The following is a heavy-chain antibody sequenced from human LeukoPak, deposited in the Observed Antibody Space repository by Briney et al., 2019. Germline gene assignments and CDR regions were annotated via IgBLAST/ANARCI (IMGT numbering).Heavy chain of an antibody. CDR2: ISGSGGST. Sequence: PGGSLRLSCAASGFTFSSYGMSWVRQAPGKGLEWVSAISGSGGSTYYADSVKGRFTISRDNAKNSLYLQMNSLRAEDTAVYYCARARAHSGSYYGAFDIWGQGTMVTVSS. CDR1: GFTFSSYG. CDR3: ARARAHSGSYYGAFDI. J-gene: IGHJ3*02. V-gene: IGHV3-23*01. D-gene: IGHD1-26*01.